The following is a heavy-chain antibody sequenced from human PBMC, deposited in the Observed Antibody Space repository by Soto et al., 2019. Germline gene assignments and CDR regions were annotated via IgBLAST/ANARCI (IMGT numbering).Heavy chain of an antibody. CDR1: GFTFGAFA. J-gene: IGHJ6*02. CDR3: AKDTGLVDPMDV. CDR2: ISHSGDAT. Sequence: EVQLLESGGGLVQPGESLRLSCAASGFTFGAFAMTWVRQVPGKGPEWVSAISHSGDATYYADSVKGRFTISRDNSKNTLFLQMNSLRAEDTALYCCAKDTGLVDPMDVWGQGTMVTVSS. V-gene: IGHV3-23*01. D-gene: IGHD6-19*01.